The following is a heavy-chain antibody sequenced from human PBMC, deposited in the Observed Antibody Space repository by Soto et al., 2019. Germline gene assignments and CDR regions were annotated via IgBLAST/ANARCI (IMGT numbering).Heavy chain of an antibody. CDR1: GFTFDDYA. J-gene: IGHJ6*03. D-gene: IGHD1-7*01. CDR3: AKDMGGTGTTLNPPYYYYDYMDV. V-gene: IGHV3-9*01. Sequence: PGGSLRLSCAASGFTFDDYAMHWVRQAPGKGLEWVSGISWNSGSIGYADSVKGRFTISRDNAKNSLYLQMNSLRAEDTALYYCAKDMGGTGTTLNPPYYYYDYMDVWGKGTTVTVSS. CDR2: ISWNSGSI.